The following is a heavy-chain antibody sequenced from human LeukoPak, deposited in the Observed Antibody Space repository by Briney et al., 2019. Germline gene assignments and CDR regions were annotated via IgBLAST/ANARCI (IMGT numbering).Heavy chain of an antibody. CDR2: IYAGDSDT. J-gene: IGHJ4*02. D-gene: IGHD2-15*01. Sequence: GESLKISCKGSGYSFSSYWIGWVRQMPGKGQEWMGIIYAGDSDTRYSPSFQGQVTISADKSISTAYLQWSSLKASDTAMYYCARPLGYCSGASCYFYYFDYWGQGTLVTVSS. V-gene: IGHV5-51*01. CDR1: GYSFSSYW. CDR3: ARPLGYCSGASCYFYYFDY.